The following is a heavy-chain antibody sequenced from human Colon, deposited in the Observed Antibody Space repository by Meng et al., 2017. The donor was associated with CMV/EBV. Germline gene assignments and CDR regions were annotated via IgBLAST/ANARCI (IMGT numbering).Heavy chain of an antibody. CDR3: AVQVGPTERYFDI. V-gene: IGHV3-11*01. CDR1: GFTFSSYW. Sequence: GESLKISCAASGFTFSSYWMHWIRHTPERGLEWLSYITPDSTTKYHADSVKGRFTVSRDNAKNLMYLQMNSLRAEDTAVYYCAVQVGPTERYFDIWGRGTLVTVSS. D-gene: IGHD1-26*01. J-gene: IGHJ2*01. CDR2: ITPDSTTK.